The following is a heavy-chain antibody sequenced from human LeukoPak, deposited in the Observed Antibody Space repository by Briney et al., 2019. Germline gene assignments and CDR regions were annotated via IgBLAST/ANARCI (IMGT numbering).Heavy chain of an antibody. CDR1: GFTFSSYA. CDR3: ARYPGEGGFLDY. J-gene: IGHJ4*02. Sequence: GGSLRLSCAASGFTFSSYAVSWVRQAPGRGLEWVSYISTSGSTAYYADSVKGRFTLSTDKAKNSLYLQMNSLRAEDTAVYYCARYPGEGGFLDYWGQGTLVTVSS. D-gene: IGHD3-10*01. V-gene: IGHV3-48*03. CDR2: ISTSGSTA.